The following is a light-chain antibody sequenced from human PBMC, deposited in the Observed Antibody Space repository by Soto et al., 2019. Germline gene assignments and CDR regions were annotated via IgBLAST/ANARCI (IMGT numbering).Light chain of an antibody. V-gene: IGLV7-46*01. CDR3: QLSYSGAVV. CDR2: DTS. CDR1: TGTVTRGHF. J-gene: IGLJ2*01. Sequence: QTVVTQEPSLTVSPGGTVTLTCGSSTGTVTRGHFPYWFQQKPGQAPRALIFDTSNKHSWTPARFSASLLGGKAALTLSGAQPEDEAEYYCQLSYSGAVVFGGGTKLTVL.